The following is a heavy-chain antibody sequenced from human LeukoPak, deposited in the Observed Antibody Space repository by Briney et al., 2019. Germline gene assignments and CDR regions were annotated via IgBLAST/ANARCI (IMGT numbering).Heavy chain of an antibody. Sequence: PSETLSLTCTVSGGSISSSSYYWGWIRQPPGKGLEWIGSIYYSGSTYYNPSLKSRVTISVDTSKNQFSLKLSSVTAADTAVYYCARDCSGGSCYSHPWDYYYGMDVWGQGTTVTVSS. CDR1: GGSISSSSYY. CDR2: IYYSGST. CDR3: ARDCSGGSCYSHPWDYYYGMDV. D-gene: IGHD2-15*01. J-gene: IGHJ6*02. V-gene: IGHV4-39*02.